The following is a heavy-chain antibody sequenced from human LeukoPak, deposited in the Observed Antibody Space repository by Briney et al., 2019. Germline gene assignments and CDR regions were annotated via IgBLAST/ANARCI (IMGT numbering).Heavy chain of an antibody. CDR3: ARGRGHYGSGSYYRVPYYFDY. J-gene: IGHJ4*02. D-gene: IGHD3-10*01. Sequence: SETLSLTCAVYGGSLSGYYWSWIRQPPGKGLEWIGEINHSGSTNYNPSLKSRVTISVDTSKNQFSLKLSSVTAADTAVYYCARGRGHYGSGSYYRVPYYFDYWGQGTLVTVSS. V-gene: IGHV4-34*01. CDR2: INHSGST. CDR1: GGSLSGYY.